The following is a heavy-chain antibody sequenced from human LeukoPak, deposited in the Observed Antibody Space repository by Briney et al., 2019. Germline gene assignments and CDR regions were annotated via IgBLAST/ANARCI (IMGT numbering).Heavy chain of an antibody. D-gene: IGHD6-19*01. V-gene: IGHV3-23*01. CDR2: ISGSDGRT. Sequence: TGGSLRLSCAASGFTFSSYAMSWVRQAPGKGLEWVSTISGSDGRTYYADSVKGRFTISRDNSKNTLYLQMNSLRAEDTAVYYCAVAGFMPFYFDYWGQGTLVTVSS. CDR3: AVAGFMPFYFDY. J-gene: IGHJ4*02. CDR1: GFTFSSYA.